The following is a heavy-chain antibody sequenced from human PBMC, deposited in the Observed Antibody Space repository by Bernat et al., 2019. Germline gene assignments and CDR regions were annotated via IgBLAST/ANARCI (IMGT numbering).Heavy chain of an antibody. D-gene: IGHD6-19*01. V-gene: IGHV3-7*03. CDR2: IKQDGSEK. CDR1: GFTFSSYW. CDR3: AGDLGIGVAGTDY. Sequence: EVQLVESGGGLVQPGGSLRLSCAASGFTFSSYWMSWVRQAPGKGLEWVANIKQDGSEKYYVDSVKGRFTISRDNAKNSLYLQMNSLRAEDTAVYYCAGDLGIGVAGTDYWGQGTLVTVSS. J-gene: IGHJ4*02.